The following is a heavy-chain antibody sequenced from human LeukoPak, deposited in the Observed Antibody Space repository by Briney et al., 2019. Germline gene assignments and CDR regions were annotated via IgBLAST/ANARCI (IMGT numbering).Heavy chain of an antibody. CDR3: AKDIIRKDEWLSGSFDY. CDR1: GFTFDDYA. V-gene: IGHV3-9*01. CDR2: ISWNSGSI. J-gene: IGHJ4*02. D-gene: IGHD3-3*01. Sequence: GGSLRLSCAASGFTFDDYAMHWVRQAPWKGLEWVSGISWNSGSIGYADSVKGRFTISRDNAKNSLYLQMNSLRAEDTALYYCAKDIIRKDEWLSGSFDYWGQGTLVTVSS.